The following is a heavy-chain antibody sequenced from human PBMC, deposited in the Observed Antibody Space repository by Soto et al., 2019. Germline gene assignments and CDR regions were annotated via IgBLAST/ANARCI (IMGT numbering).Heavy chain of an antibody. CDR1: GFTLSSYS. J-gene: IGHJ6*02. CDR2: ISSSSSYI. V-gene: IGHV3-21*01. CDR3: ARDIVVVPAYYYGMDV. Sequence: PGGSLRLSCAASGFTLSSYSMNWVRQAPGKGLEWVSSISSSSSYIYYADSVKGRFTISRDNAKNSLYLQMNSLRAEDTAVYYCARDIVVVPAYYYGMDVWGQGNAGHRLL. D-gene: IGHD2-2*01.